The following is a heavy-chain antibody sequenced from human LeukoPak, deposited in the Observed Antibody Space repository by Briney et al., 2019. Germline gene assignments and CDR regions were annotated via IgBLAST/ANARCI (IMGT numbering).Heavy chain of an antibody. CDR3: ARDFPYSGYDWGIFDY. D-gene: IGHD5-12*01. CDR2: ISRSGSTT. J-gene: IGHJ4*02. CDR1: GFTFNTYS. V-gene: IGHV3-48*01. Sequence: GGSLRLSCAASGFTFNTYSMIWVRQAPGKGLEWISSISRSGSTTHYADSVTGRFTISRDNAKNSMYLQMNSLRAEDTAMYYCARDFPYSGYDWGIFDYWGQGTLVTVSS.